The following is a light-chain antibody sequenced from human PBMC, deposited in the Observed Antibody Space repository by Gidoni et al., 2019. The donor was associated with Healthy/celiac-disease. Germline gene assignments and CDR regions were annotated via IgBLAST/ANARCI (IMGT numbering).Light chain of an antibody. CDR2: GAS. CDR1: QNVSRK. CDR3: QKYNHSLRWT. J-gene: IGKJ1*01. V-gene: IGKV3-15*01. Sequence: EIVMTHSQATLSVSPGERATLACRASQNVSRKLAWYQQKPGQAHRLLIYGASTRATGSPARSSGSGSGTEFTVTISSLQSEDFAVYYCQKYNHSLRWTFGQGTKVEIK.